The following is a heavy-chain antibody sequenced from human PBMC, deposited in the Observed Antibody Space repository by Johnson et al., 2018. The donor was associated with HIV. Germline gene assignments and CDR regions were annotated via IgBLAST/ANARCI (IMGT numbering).Heavy chain of an antibody. CDR2: IGTAGDT. D-gene: IGHD3-16*01. V-gene: IGHV3-13*01. CDR3: ARGSYDGDALDI. Sequence: VQLVESGGGLVQPGGSLRLSCAASGFTFSCYDVHWVRQATGKGLEWVSPIGTAGDTYYPGSVKGRFTISRENAKNSLYLQMNSLSAGDTALYYCARGSYDGDALDIWGQGTMVSVSS. J-gene: IGHJ3*02. CDR1: GFTFSCYD.